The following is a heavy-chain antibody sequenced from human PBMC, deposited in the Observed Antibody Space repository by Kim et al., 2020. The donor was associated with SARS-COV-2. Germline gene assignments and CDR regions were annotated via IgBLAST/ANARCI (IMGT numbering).Heavy chain of an antibody. CDR3: ARDPPGTYCGAVCYSGPTHSNWYFDL. CDR1: EFTLRNHG. J-gene: IGHJ2*01. V-gene: IGHV3-23*01. CDR2: ISGSGGST. Sequence: GGSLRLSCAASEFTLRNHGMSWVRQAPGKGLEWVSAISGSGGSTYYADSVKGRFTISRDNSKNTLYLEMDGLRVEDTATYYCARDPPGTYCGAVCYSGPTHSNWYFDLWGRGSQVTVSS. D-gene: IGHD2-21*01.